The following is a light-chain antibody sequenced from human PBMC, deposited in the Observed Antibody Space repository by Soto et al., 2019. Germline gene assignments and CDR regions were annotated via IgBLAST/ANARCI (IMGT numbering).Light chain of an antibody. CDR1: SSDVGGYNY. CDR2: DVI. Sequence: QSALTQPASVSGSPGQSITISCTGTSSDVGGYNYVSWYQQHPGKAPKLLIYDVINRPSGVSTRLYGSKSGNTASLTISGLQAEDEADYYCSSYPSSSTLVVFGGGTKLTVL. J-gene: IGLJ2*01. V-gene: IGLV2-14*01. CDR3: SSYPSSSTLVV.